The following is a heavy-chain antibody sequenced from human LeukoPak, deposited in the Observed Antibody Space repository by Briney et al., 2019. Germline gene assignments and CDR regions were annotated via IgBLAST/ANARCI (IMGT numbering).Heavy chain of an antibody. D-gene: IGHD5-24*01. J-gene: IGHJ3*02. CDR1: GGSFSGYF. Sequence: KPSETLSLTCAVHGGSFSGYFWSWIRQPPRKGLDSLGEINHSGSTNYNPSLKSRVTISVDTSKNQFSLKLSSVTAADTAVYYCARGGVEMATIGAFDIWGQGTMVTVSS. CDR2: INHSGST. CDR3: ARGGVEMATIGAFDI. V-gene: IGHV4-34*01.